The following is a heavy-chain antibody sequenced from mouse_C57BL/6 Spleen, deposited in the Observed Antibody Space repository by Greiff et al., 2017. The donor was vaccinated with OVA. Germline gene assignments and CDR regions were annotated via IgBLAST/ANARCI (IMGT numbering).Heavy chain of an antibody. CDR1: GYTFTSYW. Sequence: VQLQQPGAELVKPGASVQLSCKASGYTFTSYWMHWVKQRPGQGLEWIGMIHPNSGSTNYNEKFKSKATLTVDKSSSTAYMQLSSLTSEDSAVYYCAALGRDYFDYWGQGTTLTVSS. CDR2: IHPNSGST. V-gene: IGHV1-64*01. CDR3: AALGRDYFDY. D-gene: IGHD4-1*01. J-gene: IGHJ2*01.